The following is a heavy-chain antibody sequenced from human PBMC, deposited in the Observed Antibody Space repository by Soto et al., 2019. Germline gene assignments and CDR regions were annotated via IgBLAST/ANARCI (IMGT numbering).Heavy chain of an antibody. CDR2: ISAYNGNT. D-gene: IGHD6-19*01. CDR1: GYSFTNYG. Sequence: QDRLVQSGVEVKKPGASVRVSCKASGYSFTNYGITWVRQAPGQGFEWMGWISAYNGNTNYAQKFQGRVTFTTDASKRTAYLELPSLRSDDTAVYYCARDRGVAPPVAGNSHYYYYMDVWGKGTTVTVSS. J-gene: IGHJ6*03. CDR3: ARDRGVAPPVAGNSHYYYYMDV. V-gene: IGHV1-18*01.